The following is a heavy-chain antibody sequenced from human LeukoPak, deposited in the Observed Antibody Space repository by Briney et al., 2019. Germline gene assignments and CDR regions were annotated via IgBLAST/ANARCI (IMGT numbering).Heavy chain of an antibody. CDR2: IYTTGST. D-gene: IGHD6-13*01. CDR1: GGSISSGSYY. V-gene: IGHV4-61*02. J-gene: IGHJ4*02. CDR3: ARDNAGTLDY. Sequence: SETLSLTCTVSGGSISSGSYYWSWIRQPAGKGLDWIGRIYTTGSTNYNPSLKSRVTISVDTSKNQFSLKLSSVTAADTAVYYCARDNAGTLDYWGQGTLVTVSS.